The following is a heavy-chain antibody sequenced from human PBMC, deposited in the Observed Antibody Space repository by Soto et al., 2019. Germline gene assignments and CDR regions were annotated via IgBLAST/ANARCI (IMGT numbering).Heavy chain of an antibody. Sequence: SETLSLTCTVSGGSISSRSYYWGWIRQPPGKGLEWIGSTYYSGNTYYNPSLKSRVIISVDTSKNQFSLKLNSVSAADTAVYYCARHDITGHCSTTSCPFDYWGQGTLVTVSS. D-gene: IGHD2-2*01. CDR3: ARHDITGHCSTTSCPFDY. V-gene: IGHV4-39*01. J-gene: IGHJ4*02. CDR1: GGSISSRSYY. CDR2: TYYSGNT.